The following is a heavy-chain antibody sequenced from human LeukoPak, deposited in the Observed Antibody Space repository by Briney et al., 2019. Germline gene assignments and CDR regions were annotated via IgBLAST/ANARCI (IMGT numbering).Heavy chain of an antibody. Sequence: QPGGSLRLSCAASGFTFSSYAMSWVRQAPGKGLEWVSAISGSGGSTYYADSVKGRFTISRDNAKNSLYLQMNSLRAEDTAVYYCARDKIAAAGTDYYYGMDVWGQGTTVTVSS. CDR3: ARDKIAAAGTDYYYGMDV. CDR2: ISGSGGST. V-gene: IGHV3-23*01. D-gene: IGHD6-13*01. J-gene: IGHJ6*02. CDR1: GFTFSSYA.